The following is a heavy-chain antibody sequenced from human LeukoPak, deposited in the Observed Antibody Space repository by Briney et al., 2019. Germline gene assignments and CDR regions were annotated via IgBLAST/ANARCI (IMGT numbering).Heavy chain of an antibody. CDR3: AKDRSYWNDATLDY. V-gene: IGHV3-9*01. J-gene: IGHJ4*02. CDR1: GFTFDDYA. Sequence: PGGSLRLSCAASGFTFDDYAMHWVRQAPGKGLECVSGISWNSGSIGYADSVKGRFTISRDNAKNSLYLQMNSLRAEDTALYYCAKDRSYWNDATLDYWGQGTLVTVSS. CDR2: ISWNSGSI. D-gene: IGHD1-1*01.